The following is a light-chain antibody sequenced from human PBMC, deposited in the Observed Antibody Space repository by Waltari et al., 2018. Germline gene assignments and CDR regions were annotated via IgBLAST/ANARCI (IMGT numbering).Light chain of an antibody. V-gene: IGKV1-13*02. Sequence: AVQLTQSPSYLSASVGDRVSITCRASQDISNALAWYQQKAGKPPKLLIYDASTLESGVPSKFSGSGSGTYFTLTISSLQPEYFATYYCQHFNSYPPWTFGQGTNLEI. CDR2: DAS. J-gene: IGKJ2*01. CDR1: QDISNA. CDR3: QHFNSYPPWT.